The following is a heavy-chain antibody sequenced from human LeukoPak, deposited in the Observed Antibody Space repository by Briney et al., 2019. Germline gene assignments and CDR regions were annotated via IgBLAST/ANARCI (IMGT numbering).Heavy chain of an antibody. CDR2: IYTSGST. V-gene: IGHV4-4*09. D-gene: IGHD6-19*01. CDR3: ARNSGWSFDY. J-gene: IGHJ4*02. Sequence: SETLSLTCTVSGGSISSYYWSWIRQPPGKGLEWIGYIYTSGSTNYNPSLKSRVTISVDTSKNQFSLKLSSVTAADTAVYYCARNSGWSFDYWGQGTLVTVSS. CDR1: GGSISSYY.